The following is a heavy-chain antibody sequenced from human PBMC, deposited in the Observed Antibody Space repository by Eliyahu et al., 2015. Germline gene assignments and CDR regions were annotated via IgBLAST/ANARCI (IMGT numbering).Heavy chain of an antibody. Sequence: QVQLQESGPGLVKPSXTLSLXCTVSGGSISXGGXYXXWIRQHPGXGLEWXGYIYYSGSTYYNPSLKSRVTISVDTSKNQFSLKLSSVTAADTAVYYCARALCSGGSCYSGDYYYYGMDVWGQGTTVTVSS. V-gene: IGHV4-31*03. CDR1: GGSISXGGXY. D-gene: IGHD2-15*01. J-gene: IGHJ6*02. CDR2: IYYSGST. CDR3: ARALCSGGSCYSGDYYYYGMDV.